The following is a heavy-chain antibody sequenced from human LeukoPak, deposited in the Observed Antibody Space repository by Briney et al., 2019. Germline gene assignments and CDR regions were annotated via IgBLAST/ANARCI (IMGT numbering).Heavy chain of an antibody. CDR3: ARGDCSNRNYYYYYMDV. V-gene: IGHV1-2*02. CDR1: GGTFSSYA. D-gene: IGHD4-11*01. J-gene: IGHJ6*03. Sequence: AASVKVSCKASGGTFSSYAISWVRQAPGQGLEWMGWINPNSGGTNYAQKFQGRVTMTRDTSISTAYMELSRLRSDDTAVYYCARGDCSNRNYYYYYMDVWGKGTTVTVSS. CDR2: INPNSGGT.